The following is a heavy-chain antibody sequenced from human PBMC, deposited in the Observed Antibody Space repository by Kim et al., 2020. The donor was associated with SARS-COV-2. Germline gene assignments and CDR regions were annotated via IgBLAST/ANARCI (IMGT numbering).Heavy chain of an antibody. J-gene: IGHJ3*02. V-gene: IGHV3-9*01. D-gene: IGHD3-16*01. CDR2: INWNSGTI. Sequence: GGSLRLSGAASGFTFNDHAMHWVRQAPGKGLEWVSGINWNSGTIAYADSVRGRFTISRDNAKNSVYVQMNSLRADDTALYYCAKGTGGSSYDAFDIWGQGTMVTVSS. CDR1: GFTFNDHA. CDR3: AKGTGGSSYDAFDI.